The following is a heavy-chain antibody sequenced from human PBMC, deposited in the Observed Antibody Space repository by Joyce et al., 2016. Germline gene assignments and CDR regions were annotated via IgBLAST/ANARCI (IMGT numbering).Heavy chain of an antibody. CDR2: ISSAGGTR. Sequence: EVQLLESGGGLVQPGGSLRLSCAASGFTFSSFAINWVRQAPGKVLEWVSAISSAGGTRLYADPVKGRFTVSRDNSKNTVYLQMNSLRAEDTAVYYCAKNLREGATPFEYWGQGTLVTVSS. J-gene: IGHJ4*02. V-gene: IGHV3-23*01. CDR3: AKNLREGATPFEY. CDR1: GFTFSSFA. D-gene: IGHD1-26*01.